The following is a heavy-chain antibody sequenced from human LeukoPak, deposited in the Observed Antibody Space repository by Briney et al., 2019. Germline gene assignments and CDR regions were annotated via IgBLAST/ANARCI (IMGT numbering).Heavy chain of an antibody. CDR3: ARGGVNWFDP. V-gene: IGHV4-59*01. CDR1: GGSISSYY. CDR2: IYYSGST. J-gene: IGHJ5*02. Sequence: SETLSLTYTVSGGSISSYYWSWIRQPPGKGLEWIGYIYYSGSTNYNPSLKSRVTISVDTSKNQFSLKLSSVTAADTAVYYCARGGVNWFDPWGQGTLVTVPS.